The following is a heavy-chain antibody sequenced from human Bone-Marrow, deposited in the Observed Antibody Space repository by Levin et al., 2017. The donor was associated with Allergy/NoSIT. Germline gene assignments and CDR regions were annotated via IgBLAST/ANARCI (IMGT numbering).Heavy chain of an antibody. CDR2: IIPFFGTI. CDR3: ARDGGRLDATMGNFHYSGMDV. V-gene: IGHV1-69*13. J-gene: IGHJ6*02. Sequence: GASVKVSCKASGSTFSNYAIIWVRQAPGRGLEWMGGIIPFFGTIDYAPNFQGRVTIIADESTSTAYMELSSLRFEDTAVYFCARDGGRLDATMGNFHYSGMDVWGQGTTVTVSS. CDR1: GSTFSNYA. D-gene: IGHD5-18*01.